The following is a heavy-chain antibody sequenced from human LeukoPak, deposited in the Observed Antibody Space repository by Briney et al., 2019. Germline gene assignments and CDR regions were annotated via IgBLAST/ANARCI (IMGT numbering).Heavy chain of an antibody. Sequence: SETLSLTCTVSGCSISSYYWSWIRQPPGKGLEWVGYIYYSGSTNYNPSLKSRVTISVDTSKNQFSLKLSSVTAADTAVYYCARGGRIAVAGTRKGAFDIWGQGTMVTVSS. D-gene: IGHD6-19*01. V-gene: IGHV4-59*01. CDR1: GCSISSYY. J-gene: IGHJ3*02. CDR3: ARGGRIAVAGTRKGAFDI. CDR2: IYYSGST.